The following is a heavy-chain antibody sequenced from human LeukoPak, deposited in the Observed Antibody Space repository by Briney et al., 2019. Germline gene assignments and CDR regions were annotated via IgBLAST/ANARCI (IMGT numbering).Heavy chain of an antibody. V-gene: IGHV1-18*01. Sequence: VASVKVSCKASGYTFTSYGISWVRQAPGQGLEWMGWISAYNGNTNYAQKLQGRVTITADESTSTAYMELSSLRSEDTAVYYCARGSITMVRGVMGLYYYYYGMDVWGQGTTVTVSS. CDR2: ISAYNGNT. J-gene: IGHJ6*02. CDR3: ARGSITMVRGVMGLYYYYYGMDV. CDR1: GYTFTSYG. D-gene: IGHD3-10*01.